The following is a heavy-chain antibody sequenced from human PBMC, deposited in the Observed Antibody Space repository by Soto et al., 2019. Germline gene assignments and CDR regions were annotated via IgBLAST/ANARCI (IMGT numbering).Heavy chain of an antibody. V-gene: IGHV1-8*01. CDR1: GYTFTSYD. J-gene: IGHJ6*02. CDR3: ARLSQEDFWSGYYYYYGMDV. D-gene: IGHD3-3*01. CDR2: MNPNSGNT. Sequence: ASVKVSCKASGYTFTSYDINWVRQATGQGLEWMGWMNPNSGNTGYAQKFQGRVTMTRNTSISTAYMELSSLRSEDTAVYYCARLSQEDFWSGYYYYYGMDVSGPGTTVTVSS.